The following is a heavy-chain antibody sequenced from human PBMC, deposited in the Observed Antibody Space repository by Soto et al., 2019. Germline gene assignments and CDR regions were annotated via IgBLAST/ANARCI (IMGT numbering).Heavy chain of an antibody. J-gene: IGHJ6*02. CDR2: ISSRGGST. CDR3: AKGGAEMLGYYYYFVMDV. Sequence: VQLLESGGGMVQPGGSLRLSCGASGFAFGTYAMNWVRQAPGKGLEWVSGISSRGGSTFYADSVQGRFIISRDNSKNSLYLQMENLRVEDTAIYYCAKGGAEMLGYYYYFVMDVWGQGTTVSVSS. D-gene: IGHD2-8*01. CDR1: GFAFGTYA. V-gene: IGHV3-23*01.